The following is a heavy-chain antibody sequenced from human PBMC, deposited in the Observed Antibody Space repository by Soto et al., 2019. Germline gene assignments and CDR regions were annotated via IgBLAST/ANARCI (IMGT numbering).Heavy chain of an antibody. CDR3: VTYTVTEDLGQS. CDR2: VSRAGTYT. D-gene: IGHD3-16*01. Sequence: EVQLLESGGDVVRPGGSLRLSCGASGFTFSSYAMGWVLQAPGKGLEWVAGVSRAGTYTFYAGSVRGRFSIARDNSRDKVDLYMNALRGDDTAVYFCVTYTVTEDLGQSWGQGTLVYVSS. CDR1: GFTFSSYA. V-gene: IGHV3-23*01. J-gene: IGHJ5*02.